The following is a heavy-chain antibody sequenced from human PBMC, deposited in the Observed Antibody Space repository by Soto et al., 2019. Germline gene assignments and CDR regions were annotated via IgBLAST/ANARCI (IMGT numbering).Heavy chain of an antibody. CDR2: ISGSGGST. D-gene: IGHD2-2*01. Sequence: EVQLLESGGGLVQPGGSLRLSCAASGFTFSSYAMSWVRQAPGKGLEWVSAISGSGGSTYYADSVKGRFTISRDNSKNTLYMQMNSLRAEDTAVYYCARIVVVPAADYYYYMDVWGKGTPVTVSS. V-gene: IGHV3-23*01. J-gene: IGHJ6*03. CDR3: ARIVVVPAADYYYYMDV. CDR1: GFTFSSYA.